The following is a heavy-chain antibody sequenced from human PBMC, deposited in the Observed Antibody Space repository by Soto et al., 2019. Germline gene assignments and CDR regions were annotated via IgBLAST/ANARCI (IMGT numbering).Heavy chain of an antibody. V-gene: IGHV3-23*01. CDR2: ISGSGGST. CDR1: GFTFSSYA. Sequence: GGSLRLSCAASGFTFSSYAMSWVRQAPGKGLEWVSAISGSGGSTYYADSVKGRFTISRDNSKNTLYLQMNSLRAEDTAVYYCAKDFNDGDYEGGTFDYWGQGTLVTVSS. D-gene: IGHD4-17*01. CDR3: AKDFNDGDYEGGTFDY. J-gene: IGHJ4*02.